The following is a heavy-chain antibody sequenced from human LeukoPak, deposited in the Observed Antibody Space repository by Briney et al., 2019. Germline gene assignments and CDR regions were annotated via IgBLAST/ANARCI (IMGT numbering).Heavy chain of an antibody. D-gene: IGHD4-17*01. J-gene: IGHJ2*01. CDR1: GFTFSSYG. Sequence: XGSLRLSCAGSGFTFSSYGMHWVRQAPGKGLEWVAVISYDGSNKYYADSVKGRFTISRDNSKNTLYLQMDSLRAEDTAVYYCAKDLGKAPTMTTPGYFDLWGRGTLVTVSS. V-gene: IGHV3-30*18. CDR2: ISYDGSNK. CDR3: AKDLGKAPTMTTPGYFDL.